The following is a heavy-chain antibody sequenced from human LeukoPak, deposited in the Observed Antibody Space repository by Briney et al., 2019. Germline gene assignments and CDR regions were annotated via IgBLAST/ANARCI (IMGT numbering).Heavy chain of an antibody. CDR3: ARDLYQQLVHYFGY. D-gene: IGHD6-6*01. V-gene: IGHV3-23*01. J-gene: IGHJ4*02. Sequence: PGGSLTLSCAVSGFTVSSNYMNWVRQAPGKGLEWVSSISGGAGGAAYADSVKGRFIMSRDNSKNTLYLQMNSLRAEDTAVYYCARDLYQQLVHYFGYWGQGALVTVSS. CDR2: ISGGAGGA. CDR1: GFTVSSNY.